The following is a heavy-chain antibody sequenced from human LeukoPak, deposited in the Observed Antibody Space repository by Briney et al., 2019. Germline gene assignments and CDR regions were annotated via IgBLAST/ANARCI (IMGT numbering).Heavy chain of an antibody. CDR2: ISSASTYI. CDR1: GFAFNTYT. D-gene: IGHD5-12*01. Sequence: PGGSLRLSCAASGFAFNTYTIGWVRQAPGKGLEWVSSISSASTYIYYADSVRGRFTISRDNAKNSLYLQMNSLRAEDTAVYYCARVRSGYDSLDYWGQGTLVTVSS. V-gene: IGHV3-21*01. J-gene: IGHJ4*02. CDR3: ARVRSGYDSLDY.